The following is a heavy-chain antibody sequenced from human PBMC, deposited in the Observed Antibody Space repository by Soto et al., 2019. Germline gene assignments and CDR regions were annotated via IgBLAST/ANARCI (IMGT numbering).Heavy chain of an antibody. J-gene: IGHJ4*02. CDR2: IRAYNGNT. CDR3: ARAPTLFGVIIRDVLNFDY. Sequence: QVQVVQSGAEVKKPGASVKVSCKASGYTFTNYGISWVRQAPGQGLEWMGWIRAYNGNTNHAQKLQGRVTMTTDTPASTGHMELRSLSADETAVYYCARAPTLFGVIIRDVLNFDYWGQGTLVTVSS. CDR1: GYTFTNYG. V-gene: IGHV1-18*04. D-gene: IGHD3-3*01.